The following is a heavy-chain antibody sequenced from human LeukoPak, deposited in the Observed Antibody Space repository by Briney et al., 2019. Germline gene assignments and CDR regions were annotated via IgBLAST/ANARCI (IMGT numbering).Heavy chain of an antibody. Sequence: RGSLRLSCAASGFTFSSYWMSWVRQAPGKGLEWLANIKQDGSEKYYVDSVKGRFTISRDNAKNSPYLQMNSLRAEDTAVYYCARDLTHSGWYDDYFDYWGQGTLVTVSS. D-gene: IGHD6-19*01. CDR3: ARDLTHSGWYDDYFDY. J-gene: IGHJ4*02. CDR2: IKQDGSEK. CDR1: GFTFSSYW. V-gene: IGHV3-7*03.